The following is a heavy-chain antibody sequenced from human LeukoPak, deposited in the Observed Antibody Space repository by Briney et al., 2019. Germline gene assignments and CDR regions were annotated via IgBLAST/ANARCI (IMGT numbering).Heavy chain of an antibody. CDR3: TRGDGDWNFPYFYNMDV. CDR2: IYHSGST. D-gene: IGHD1-7*01. CDR1: GYSISRGFY. Sequence: SETPSLTRTVSGYSISRGFYWRCIRQPPGKGLEWIGSIYHSGSTHYNSSLKSRVTISGDMSNNQFSLKLSSVTAADTAVYYCTRGDGDWNFPYFYNMDVWGKGTRVTVSS. J-gene: IGHJ6*03. V-gene: IGHV4-38-2*02.